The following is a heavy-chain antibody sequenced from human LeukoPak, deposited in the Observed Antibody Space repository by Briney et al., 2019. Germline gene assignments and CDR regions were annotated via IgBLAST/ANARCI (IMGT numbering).Heavy chain of an antibody. V-gene: IGHV3-74*01. CDR3: AKDLPYSSSWFDGDAFDI. CDR2: INSDGSST. Sequence: GGSLRLSCAASGFTFSSYWMHWVRHAPGKGLVWVSRINSDGSSTSYADSVKGRFTISRDNSKNTLYLQMNSLRAEDTAVYYCAKDLPYSSSWFDGDAFDIWGQGTMVTVSS. J-gene: IGHJ3*02. D-gene: IGHD6-13*01. CDR1: GFTFSSYW.